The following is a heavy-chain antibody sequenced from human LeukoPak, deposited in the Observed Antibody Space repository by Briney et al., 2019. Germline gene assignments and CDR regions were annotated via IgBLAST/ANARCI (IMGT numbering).Heavy chain of an antibody. CDR1: GFTFSSYS. Sequence: KPGGSLRLSCAASGFTFSSYSMNWVRQAPGKGLEWVSSISSSSSYIYYADSVKGRFTISRDNAKNSVYLQMNSLRAEDTAVYYCARISCSRSSCYGVYDYWGQGTLVTVSS. CDR3: ARISCSRSSCYGVYDY. D-gene: IGHD2-15*01. J-gene: IGHJ4*02. CDR2: ISSSSSYI. V-gene: IGHV3-21*01.